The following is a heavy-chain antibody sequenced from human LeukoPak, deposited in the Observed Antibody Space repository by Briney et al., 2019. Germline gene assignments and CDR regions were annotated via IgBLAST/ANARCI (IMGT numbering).Heavy chain of an antibody. CDR1: GFTFSTAS. D-gene: IGHD3-22*01. CDR2: FDTGFGT. Sequence: GGSLRLSCAASGFTFSTASLHWVRQAPGRGLEWVSAFDTGFGTYYPDSLRGRFTISRDNSKNTLSLQMNSLRAEDTAVYYCANDGYYESSGYSYFDYWGQGTLVTVSS. J-gene: IGHJ4*02. CDR3: ANDGYYESSGYSYFDY. V-gene: IGHV3-23*01.